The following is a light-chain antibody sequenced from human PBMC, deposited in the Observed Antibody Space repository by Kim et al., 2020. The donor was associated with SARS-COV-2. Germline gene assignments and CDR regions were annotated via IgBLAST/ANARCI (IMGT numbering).Light chain of an antibody. CDR2: TNN. CDR1: NSNIGSNS. CDR3: AAWDDSLNDYVV. Sequence: QSVLTQPPSASGTPGQRVTISCSGSNSNIGSNSVNWYQQLPGTAPRLLIYTNNQRPSGVPDRISGSKSGTSASLAISGLQSEDEADYYCAAWDDSLNDYVVFGGGTQLTVL. J-gene: IGLJ2*01. V-gene: IGLV1-44*01.